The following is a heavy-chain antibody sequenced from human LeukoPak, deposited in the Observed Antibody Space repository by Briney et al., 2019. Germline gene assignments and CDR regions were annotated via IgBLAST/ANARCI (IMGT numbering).Heavy chain of an antibody. CDR2: INHSGST. CDR1: GGSFSDYF. J-gene: IGHJ5*02. CDR3: ARRYGSGSYSWFDP. D-gene: IGHD3-10*01. Sequence: SETLSLTCTVYGGSFSDYFWSWIRQPPGKGLEWIGEINHSGSTKYNPSLKSRITISADTSKNQFSLKLTSVTAADTAAYYCARRYGSGSYSWFDPWGQGTLVTVST. V-gene: IGHV4-34*01.